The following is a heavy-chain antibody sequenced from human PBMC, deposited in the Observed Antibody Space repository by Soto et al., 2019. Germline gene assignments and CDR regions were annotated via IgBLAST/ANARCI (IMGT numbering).Heavy chain of an antibody. CDR3: AREELEDSDS. J-gene: IGHJ4*02. CDR2: IIPILGIA. CDR1: GGTFSSYT. Sequence: QVQLVQSGAEVKKPGSSVKVSCKASGGTFSSYTISWVRQAPGQGLEWMGRIIPILGIANYAQKFQGRVTITADKSTSSAYMGLTSLRSEDTAVAYCAREELEDSDSCGQGTLVTVSS. D-gene: IGHD3-10*01. V-gene: IGHV1-69*08.